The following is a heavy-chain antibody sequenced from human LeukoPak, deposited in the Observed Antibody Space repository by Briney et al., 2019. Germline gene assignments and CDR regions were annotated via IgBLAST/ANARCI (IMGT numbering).Heavy chain of an antibody. CDR1: GGSFSGYY. V-gene: IGHV4-34*01. CDR3: AREVSSIAARRWFDP. CDR2: INHSGST. J-gene: IGHJ5*02. Sequence: KPSETLSLTCAVYGGSFSGYYWSWIRPPPGKGLEWMGEINHSGSTNYNPPLKSRVTISVDTSKNQFSLKLSSVTAADTAVYYCAREVSSIAARRWFDPWGQGTLVTVSS. D-gene: IGHD6-6*01.